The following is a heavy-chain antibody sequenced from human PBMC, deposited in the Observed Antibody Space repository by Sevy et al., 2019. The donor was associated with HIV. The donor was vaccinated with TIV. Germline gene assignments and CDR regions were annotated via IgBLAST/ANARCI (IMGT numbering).Heavy chain of an antibody. CDR2: IYIRGTT. V-gene: IGHV4-61*02. CDR3: ARELSDYGMDV. Sequence: SETLSLTCNVSGGSIRSGRYYWSWIRQPAGKGLEWIGRIYIRGTTNYNPSLKSRITMSVDTSKNQFSLKLSSVTATNTAVYYCARELSDYGMDVWGQGTTVTVSS. CDR1: GGSIRSGRYY. J-gene: IGHJ6*02.